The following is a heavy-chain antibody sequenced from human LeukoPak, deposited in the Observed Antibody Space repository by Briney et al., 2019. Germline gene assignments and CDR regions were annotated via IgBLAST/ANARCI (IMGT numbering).Heavy chain of an antibody. CDR3: IVVIMTAVSYYLDV. V-gene: IGHV4-34*01. CDR1: GGSFSGYY. Sequence: SETLSLTCAVYGGSFSGYYWTWIRHTPEKGLEWIGEMNPSGSTNYNPSLKSRVTISVDTSKNQFSLTLSSDCARGRQDVTMIVVIMTAVSYYLDVWGKGTTVTVS. D-gene: IGHD3-22*01. CDR2: MNPSGST. J-gene: IGHJ6*03.